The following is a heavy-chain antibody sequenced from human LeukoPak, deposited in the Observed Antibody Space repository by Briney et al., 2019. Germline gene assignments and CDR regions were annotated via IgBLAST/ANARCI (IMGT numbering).Heavy chain of an antibody. CDR2: ISGGGGST. V-gene: IGHV3-23*01. CDR1: GFTFSSYA. CDR3: AKDELTRGSYYEGHFDY. D-gene: IGHD1-26*01. Sequence: GGSLRLSCAASGFTFSSYAMSWVRQAPGKGLEWVSAISGGGGSTHYADSVKGRFTISRDNSKNTLYLQMNSLRAEDTAVYYCAKDELTRGSYYEGHFDYWGQGTLVTVSS. J-gene: IGHJ4*02.